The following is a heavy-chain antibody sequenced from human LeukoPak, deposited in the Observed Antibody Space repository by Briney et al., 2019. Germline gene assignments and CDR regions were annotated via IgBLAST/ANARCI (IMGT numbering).Heavy chain of an antibody. V-gene: IGHV3-13*01. CDR2: IGIRGDT. CDR1: GFTFIDYD. J-gene: IGHJ4*02. CDR3: ASGGIQVSGIDEFDY. Sequence: QAGGSLRLSCAASGFTFIDYDMHWVRQVIGKGLEWVSAIGIRGDTHYSGSVKGRFTISRENAESSLYLQMNSLRAEDTAVYYCASGGIQVSGIDEFDYWGQGTLVTVSS. D-gene: IGHD6-19*01.